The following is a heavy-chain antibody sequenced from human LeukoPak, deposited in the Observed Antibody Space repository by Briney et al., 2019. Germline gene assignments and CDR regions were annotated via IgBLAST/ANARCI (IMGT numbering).Heavy chain of an antibody. Sequence: ASVKVSCKASGYTFTGYYMHWVRQAPGQGLEWMGWINPNSGGTNYAQKFQGRVTMTRDTSISTAYMELSRLRSDDTAVYYCARDRDYGDYEDWFDPWGQGTLVTVSS. CDR2: INPNSGGT. V-gene: IGHV1-2*02. CDR3: ARDRDYGDYEDWFDP. D-gene: IGHD4-17*01. CDR1: GYTFTGYY. J-gene: IGHJ5*02.